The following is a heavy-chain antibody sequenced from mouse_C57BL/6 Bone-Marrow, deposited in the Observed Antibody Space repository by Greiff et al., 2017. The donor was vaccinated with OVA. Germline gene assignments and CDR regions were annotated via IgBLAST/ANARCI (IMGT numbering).Heavy chain of an antibody. CDR1: GYTFTDHT. J-gene: IGHJ2*01. CDR2: IYPGDGST. D-gene: IGHD1-1*01. CDR3: TRPTTVVASD. V-gene: IGHV1-78*01. Sequence: QVQLQQSDAELVKPGASVTISCKVSGYTFTDHTIHWMKQRPEQGLEWIGDIYPGDGSTKYNEKFKGKATLTADKSSNTAYMQLHSLTSEDSAVYFFTRPTTVVASDWGQGTTLTVSS.